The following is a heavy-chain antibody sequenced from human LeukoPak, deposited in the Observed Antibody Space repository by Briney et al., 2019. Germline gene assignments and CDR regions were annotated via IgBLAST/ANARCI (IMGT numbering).Heavy chain of an antibody. CDR1: GGTFSSYA. V-gene: IGHV1-69*01. CDR2: IIPILGTA. D-gene: IGHD3-3*01. J-gene: IGHJ6*03. Sequence: SVKVSCKASGGTFSSYAISWVRQAPGQGLEWMGGIIPILGTANYAQKFQGRVTITADESTSTAYMELSSLRSEDTAVYYCATGVVTYYYYYYMDVWDKGTTVTVSS. CDR3: ATGVVTYYYYYYMDV.